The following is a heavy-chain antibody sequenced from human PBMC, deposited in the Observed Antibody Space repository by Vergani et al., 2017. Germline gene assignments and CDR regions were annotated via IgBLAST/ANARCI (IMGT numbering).Heavy chain of an antibody. J-gene: IGHJ4*02. CDR1: GFTFSSYS. Sequence: EVQLVESGGGLVKPGGSLRLSCAASGFTFSSYSMNWVRQAPGKGLEWVASMNQDGSEKYYVDSVKGRFTISRDNAKNSLYLHMNSLRAEDTAMYYCATSDAYYPFDYWGQGTLVTVSS. CDR2: MNQDGSEK. D-gene: IGHD3-16*01. V-gene: IGHV3-7*01. CDR3: ATSDAYYPFDY.